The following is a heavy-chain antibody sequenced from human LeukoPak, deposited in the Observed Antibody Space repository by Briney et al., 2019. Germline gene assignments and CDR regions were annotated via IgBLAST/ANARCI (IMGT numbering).Heavy chain of an antibody. D-gene: IGHD5-18*01. CDR2: ISYDGGKK. CDR1: GFTFSSYG. CDR3: AKGRQQWWTLDALDI. V-gene: IGHV3-30*18. J-gene: IGHJ3*02. Sequence: GGSLRLSCAASGFTFSSYGMHWVRQAPGKGLEWVALISYDGGKKYYADSVKGRITISRDNSKNTLYLQMNSLTPDDTAVYYCAKGRQQWWTLDALDIWGQGTMVTVSS.